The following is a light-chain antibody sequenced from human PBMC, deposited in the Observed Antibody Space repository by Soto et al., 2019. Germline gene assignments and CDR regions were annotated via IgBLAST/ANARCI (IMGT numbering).Light chain of an antibody. CDR2: GAS. J-gene: IGKJ2*01. Sequence: ETLLTQSPATLSVSPGERATLSCRASQSVRDNLAWYQQKPGQAPRLLIYGASTRAPGIPDRFSGSGFGTEFSLTISSLQSXDFAVXYCQQHNDWPPSTFGQGTKLEIK. CDR1: QSVRDN. CDR3: QQHNDWPPST. V-gene: IGKV3-15*01.